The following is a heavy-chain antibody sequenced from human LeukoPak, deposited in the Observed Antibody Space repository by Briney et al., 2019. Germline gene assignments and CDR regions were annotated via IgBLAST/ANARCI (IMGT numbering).Heavy chain of an antibody. CDR2: ISYDGSNK. D-gene: IGHD2-15*01. CDR3: ARSYCSGGSCYLQRYYYYGMDV. CDR1: GSTFSSYA. V-gene: IGHV3-30-3*01. Sequence: GGSLRLSCAASGSTFSSYAMHWVRQAPGKGLEWVAVISYDGSNKYYADSVKGRFTISRDNSKNTLYLQMNSLRAEDTAVYYCARSYCSGGSCYLQRYYYYGMDVWGQGTTVTVSS. J-gene: IGHJ6*02.